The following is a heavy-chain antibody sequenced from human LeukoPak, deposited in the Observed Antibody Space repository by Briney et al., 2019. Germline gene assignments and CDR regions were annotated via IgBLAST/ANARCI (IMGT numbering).Heavy chain of an antibody. CDR2: IIPIFGTT. D-gene: IGHD2-15*01. J-gene: IGHJ4*02. Sequence: SVNVSCKASGDTLGNYAITWVRQAPGQGLEWMGRIIPIFGTTYYAQKFQGRVTITADKSTNTAYMEMSSLKSEDTAVYYCAREPGGFRKYLAYWGKGALVTVSS. V-gene: IGHV1-69*06. CDR1: GDTLGNYA. CDR3: AREPGGFRKYLAY.